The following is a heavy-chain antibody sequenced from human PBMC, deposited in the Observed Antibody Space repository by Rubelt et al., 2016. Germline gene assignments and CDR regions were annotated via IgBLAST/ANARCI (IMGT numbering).Heavy chain of an antibody. J-gene: IGHJ6*02. V-gene: IGHV1-58*01. D-gene: IGHD5-12*01. Sequence: QMQLVQSGPEVKKPGTSVKVSCKASGFTFTSSAVQWVRQARGQRLEWIGWIVVGSGNTNSAPKCQERATITRDMPTSTAYMELSSLRSEDTAVYYCAADSGYGPSMDVWGQGTTVTVSS. CDR3: AADSGYGPSMDV. CDR2: IVVGSGNT. CDR1: GFTFTSSA.